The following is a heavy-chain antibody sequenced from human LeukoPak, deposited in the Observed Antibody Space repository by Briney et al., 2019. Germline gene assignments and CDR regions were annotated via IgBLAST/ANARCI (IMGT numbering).Heavy chain of an antibody. Sequence: GGSLRLSCAGSGFTFSDYYMSWIRQAPGKGLEWVSYISSSDSTIKYTDSVKGRFTISRDNAKHSLFLQMHSLRADDTPVYYCARADCSSTSCYELDYWRERTLVTVSS. D-gene: IGHD2-2*01. J-gene: IGHJ4*02. CDR1: GFTFSDYY. CDR2: ISSSDSTI. CDR3: ARADCSSTSCYELDY. V-gene: IGHV3-11*04.